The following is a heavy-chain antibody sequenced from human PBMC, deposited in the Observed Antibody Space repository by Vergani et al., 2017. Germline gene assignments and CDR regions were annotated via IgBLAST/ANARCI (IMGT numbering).Heavy chain of an antibody. CDR1: GDSLSSSDHY. D-gene: IGHD2-21*01. V-gene: IGHV4-31*03. Sequence: QVQLQESGPGLVKPSQTLSLTCTVSGDSLSSSDHYWSWIRQRSDKGLEWVGHIFRSGTTHYNPSLKSRLIMSVDTSKNQFSLKLTSVTAADTAMYYCARENVVIARIFDFWGQGTLVTVSS. J-gene: IGHJ4*02. CDR2: IFRSGTT. CDR3: ARENVVIARIFDF.